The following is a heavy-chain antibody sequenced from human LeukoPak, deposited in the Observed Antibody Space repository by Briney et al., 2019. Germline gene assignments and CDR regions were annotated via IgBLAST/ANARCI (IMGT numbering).Heavy chain of an antibody. CDR3: ARGGGVWLSAARY. CDR1: GFTFSGYW. V-gene: IGHV3-30*03. Sequence: GGSLRLSCAASGFTFSGYWMHWVRQAPGKGLEGVAVISYDGSNKYYADSVKGRFTISRDNSKNTLYLQMNSLRAEDTAVYYCARGGGVWLSAARYWGQGTLVTVSS. J-gene: IGHJ4*02. CDR2: ISYDGSNK. D-gene: IGHD3-9*01.